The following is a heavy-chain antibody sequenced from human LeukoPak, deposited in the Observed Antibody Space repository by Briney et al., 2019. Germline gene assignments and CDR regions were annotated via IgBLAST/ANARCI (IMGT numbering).Heavy chain of an antibody. D-gene: IGHD3-10*01. J-gene: IGHJ4*02. CDR3: ARDGPAQMVDFDY. V-gene: IGHV1-2*02. CDR2: IHPISGAT. Sequence: VSASRTPSGYALTGTGSDLCWVRQDPRQGLELVGWIHPISGATSYAQRFQGRVAMTRDTSISTAYMELSRLRPDDTAVYYCARDGPAQMVDFDYWGQGSQVTVSS. CDR1: GYALTGTGSD.